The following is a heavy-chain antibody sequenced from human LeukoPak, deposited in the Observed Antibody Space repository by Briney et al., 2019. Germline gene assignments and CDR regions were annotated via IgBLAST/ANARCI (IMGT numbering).Heavy chain of an antibody. CDR1: GYTFTSYY. CDR3: ARAPSTVVTPYNWFDP. D-gene: IGHD4-23*01. J-gene: IGHJ5*02. CDR2: INPSGSSA. Sequence: ASVKVSCKASGYTFTSYYMHWVRQAPGLGLEWMGMINPSGSSAHYAQKLQGRVTMTTDTSTSTAYMELRSLRSDDTAVYYCARAPSTVVTPYNWFDPWGQGTLVTVSS. V-gene: IGHV1-46*01.